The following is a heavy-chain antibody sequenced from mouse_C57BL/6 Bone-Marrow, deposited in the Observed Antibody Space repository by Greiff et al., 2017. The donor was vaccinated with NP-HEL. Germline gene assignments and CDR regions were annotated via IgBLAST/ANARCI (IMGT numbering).Heavy chain of an antibody. D-gene: IGHD2-3*01. J-gene: IGHJ1*03. CDR1: GYTFTDYE. CDR2: IDPETGGT. V-gene: IGHV1-15*01. CDR3: TRSDDGYGYFDV. Sequence: ESGAELVRPGASVTLSCKASGYTFTDYEMHWVKQTPVHGLEWIGAIDPETGGTAYNQKFKGKAILTADKSSSTAYMELRSLTSEDSAVYYGTRSDDGYGYFDVWGTGTTVTVSS.